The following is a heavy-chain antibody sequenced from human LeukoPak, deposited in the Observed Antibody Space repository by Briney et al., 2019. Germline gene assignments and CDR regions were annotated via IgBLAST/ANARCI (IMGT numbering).Heavy chain of an antibody. Sequence: GGSLRLSCAASGFTFSSYAMSWVRQAPGKGLEWVSGISGSGGRTYYADSVKGRFTISRDNSKNTLYLRMNSLRAEDTAVYYCAKATRAYDYNYFDYWGQGTLVTVSS. CDR1: GFTFSSYA. D-gene: IGHD5-12*01. CDR3: AKATRAYDYNYFDY. CDR2: ISGSGGRT. J-gene: IGHJ4*02. V-gene: IGHV3-23*01.